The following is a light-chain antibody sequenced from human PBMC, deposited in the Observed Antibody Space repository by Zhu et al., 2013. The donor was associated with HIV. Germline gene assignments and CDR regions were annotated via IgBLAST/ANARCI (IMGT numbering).Light chain of an antibody. J-gene: IGKJ4*01. V-gene: IGKV3-20*01. CDR1: QSIHNY. Sequence: EIVLTQSPATLSLFPGERAVLSCRASQSIHNYLAWYQQKPGQAPRLLIYDTFTRATGVPARFSGSGSGTDFTLTISRLEPEDFAVYYCQQYGRSPLTFGGGTTVEIK. CDR2: DTF. CDR3: QQYGRSPLT.